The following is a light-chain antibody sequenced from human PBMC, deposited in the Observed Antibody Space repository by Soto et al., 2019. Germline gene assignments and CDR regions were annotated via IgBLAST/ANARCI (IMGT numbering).Light chain of an antibody. V-gene: IGKV1-5*03. J-gene: IGKJ5*01. CDR1: QSISTW. CDR3: QQYNGYSPIT. CDR2: KTS. Sequence: IQMTQSPSTLSSAIGDRVTITCRASQSISTWLAWYQQKPGKAPNLLIYKTSKLESGVPARFSGSGSGTEFTLTVSSLQPDDFATYYCQQYNGYSPITFGQGTRLEI.